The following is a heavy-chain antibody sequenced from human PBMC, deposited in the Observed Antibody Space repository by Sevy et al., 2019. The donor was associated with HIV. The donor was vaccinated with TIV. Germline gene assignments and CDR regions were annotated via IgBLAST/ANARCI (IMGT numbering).Heavy chain of an antibody. CDR2: IRFDGSMK. D-gene: IGHD3-3*01. V-gene: IGHV3-30*02. CDR3: AKDHYDYRTGYYGYYGMDV. CDR1: GFRFSDYG. Sequence: GGSLRLSCAASGFRFSDYGMHWVRQAPGKGLEWVSLIRFDGSMKYIGDSVKGRFTISRDKVKDTLYLKMNSLRPEDTAVDYCAKDHYDYRTGYYGYYGMDVWGQWTTVTVSS. J-gene: IGHJ6*02.